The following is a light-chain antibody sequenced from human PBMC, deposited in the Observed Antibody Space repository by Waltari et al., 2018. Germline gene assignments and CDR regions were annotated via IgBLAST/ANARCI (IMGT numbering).Light chain of an antibody. J-gene: IGLJ2*01. CDR1: SSDVGVYNY. Sequence: QSALTQPPSASGSPGQSVTISCTGTSSDVGVYNYVSCDQQHPGKAPKLMVYEVSTRPSGVPDRFSGYKSGNTASLTGSGLQAEDEADYYCTSYASSNSVVFGGGTKLTVL. CDR2: EVS. CDR3: TSYASSNSVV. V-gene: IGLV2-8*01.